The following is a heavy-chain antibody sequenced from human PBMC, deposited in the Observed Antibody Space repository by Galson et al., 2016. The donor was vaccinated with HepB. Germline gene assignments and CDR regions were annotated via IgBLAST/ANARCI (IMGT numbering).Heavy chain of an antibody. CDR2: ILYNGIT. D-gene: IGHD6-13*01. CDR1: GGSISSSNYY. V-gene: IGHV4-39*01. J-gene: IGHJ5*02. Sequence: SETLSLTCTVSGGSISSSNYYWGWIRQPPGKGLEWIGNILYNGITYYNSSLKSRVTIFVDTSQNQFSLKLSSVTAADTAVYYCARPGRAAAGTGWFDPWGQGTLVTVSS. CDR3: ARPGRAAAGTGWFDP.